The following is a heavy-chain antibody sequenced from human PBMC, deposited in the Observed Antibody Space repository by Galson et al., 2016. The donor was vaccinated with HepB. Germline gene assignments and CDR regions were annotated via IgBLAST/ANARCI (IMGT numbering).Heavy chain of an antibody. CDR1: GFSFINYW. V-gene: IGHV3-7*01. D-gene: IGHD3-22*01. Sequence: SLRLSCAGSGFSFINYWMSWVRQAPRKGLEWVAIIQHVGSNTNNVDSVKGRFTISRDNAKNSLYLQMNTLRVEATAVYYCARDGFYYESSGYRELNLDQWGQGTVVIVSS. J-gene: IGHJ4*02. CDR3: ARDGFYYESSGYRELNLDQ. CDR2: IQHVGSNT.